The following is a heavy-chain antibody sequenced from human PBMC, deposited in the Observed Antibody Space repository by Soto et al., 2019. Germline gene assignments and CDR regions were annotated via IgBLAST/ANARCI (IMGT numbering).Heavy chain of an antibody. CDR3: ARDRITIFGVVIIRGMDV. Sequence: KAGGSLRLSCAASGFTFSDYYMSWIRQAPGKGLEWVSYISSSGSTIYYADSVKGRFTISRDNAKNSLYLQMNSLRAEDTAVYYCARDRITIFGVVIIRGMDVWGQGTTVTVSS. CDR1: GFTFSDYY. J-gene: IGHJ6*02. CDR2: ISSSGSTI. D-gene: IGHD3-3*01. V-gene: IGHV3-11*01.